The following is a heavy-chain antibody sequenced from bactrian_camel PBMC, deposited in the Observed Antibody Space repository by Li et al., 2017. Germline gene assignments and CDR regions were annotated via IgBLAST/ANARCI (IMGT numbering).Heavy chain of an antibody. CDR2: TVTAGGSI. J-gene: IGHJ4*01. CDR1: GSTDSRTW. CDR3: AKGVGTWFTEYAYWGSDLRCEYNG. Sequence: HVQLVESGGGSVQAGGSLRLACAISGSTDSRTWIAWFRQAPGKEREGVAATVTAGGSIDYADSVKGRFTVSRDNAKNTLALQLNNLQTEDTAVYYCAKGVGTWFTEYAYWGSDLRCEYNGWGQGTQFTVS. V-gene: IGHV3S1*01. D-gene: IGHD3*01.